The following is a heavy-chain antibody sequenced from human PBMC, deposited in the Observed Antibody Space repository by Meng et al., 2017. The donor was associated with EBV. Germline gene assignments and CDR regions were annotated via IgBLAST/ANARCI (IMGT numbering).Heavy chain of an antibody. D-gene: IGHD6-19*01. CDR1: GGSFSSHG. CDR3: ARLCENKRLLAGFDY. Sequence: QVQLVLSGAEGKVPGSSVWVSCKAYGGSFSSHGIACVRLAPGKGPEWMGGIIPILGTTNYAQKFQGRLTIVADASTTTAYMELNSLRSEATAVYFCARLCENKRLLAGFDYWGQGTMGTVSA. V-gene: IGHV1-69*01. J-gene: IGHJ4*02. CDR2: IIPILGTT.